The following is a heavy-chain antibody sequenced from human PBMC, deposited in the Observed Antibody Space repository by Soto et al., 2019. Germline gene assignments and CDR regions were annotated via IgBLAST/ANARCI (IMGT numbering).Heavy chain of an antibody. CDR2: ITYNSGRI. CDR1: GFVFGDYA. Sequence: DVHLVESGGGLVQPGRSLRLSCAASGFVFGDYAMHWVRQAPGKGLEWVSSITYNSGRIAYADSVKGRFTISRDNARNSLYLQMDSLRAEDTALYYCAKGGRPIDYWGQGTLVTVSS. J-gene: IGHJ4*02. CDR3: AKGGRPIDY. V-gene: IGHV3-9*01.